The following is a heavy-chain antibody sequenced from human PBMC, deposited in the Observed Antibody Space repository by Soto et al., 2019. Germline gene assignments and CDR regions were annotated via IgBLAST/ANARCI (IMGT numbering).Heavy chain of an antibody. J-gene: IGHJ3*02. D-gene: IGHD6-13*01. CDR2: IYYSGST. CDR3: ASYSSSDAFDI. Sequence: QLQLQESGPGLVKPSETLSLTCTVSGGSISSSSYYWGWIRQPPGKGLEWIGSIYYSGSTYYNPSLKSRVTISVDTSKNKFSLKLSSVTAADTAVYYCASYSSSDAFDIWGQGTMVTVSS. V-gene: IGHV4-39*01. CDR1: GGSISSSSYY.